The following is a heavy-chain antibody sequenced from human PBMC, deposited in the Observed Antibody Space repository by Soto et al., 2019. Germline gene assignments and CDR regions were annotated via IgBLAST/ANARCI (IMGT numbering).Heavy chain of an antibody. D-gene: IGHD2-2*01. Sequence: QVQLVQSGAEVKKPGSSVKVSCKASGGNFRRYAISWVRQAPGQGLEWMGGILPIFGSPSHAQKFQGRVTVTADESTSTAYLELTSLTSEDTAMYYCAFGDCTTTSCSYYFYGLDVWGQGSPVTVSS. CDR1: GGNFRRYA. CDR2: ILPIFGSP. CDR3: AFGDCTTTSCSYYFYGLDV. J-gene: IGHJ6*02. V-gene: IGHV1-69*01.